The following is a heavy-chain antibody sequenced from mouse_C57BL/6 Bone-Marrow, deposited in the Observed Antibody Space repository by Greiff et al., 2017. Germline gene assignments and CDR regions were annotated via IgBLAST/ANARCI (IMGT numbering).Heavy chain of an antibody. CDR2: ISDGGSYT. CDR3: AREDYYGSSYGYYAMDY. V-gene: IGHV5-4*01. Sequence: EVQLVESGGGLVKPGGSLKLSCAASGFTFSSYAMSWVRQTPEKRLEWVATISDGGSYTYYPDNVKGRFTISRDNAKNNLYLQMSHLKSEDTAMYYCAREDYYGSSYGYYAMDYWGQGTSVTVSS. D-gene: IGHD1-1*01. J-gene: IGHJ4*01. CDR1: GFTFSSYA.